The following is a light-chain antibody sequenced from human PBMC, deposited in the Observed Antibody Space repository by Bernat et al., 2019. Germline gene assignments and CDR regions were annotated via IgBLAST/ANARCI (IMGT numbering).Light chain of an antibody. J-gene: IGKJ2*01. CDR3: QQYNSYPYT. Sequence: DIQMTQSPSSLSASVGDRVIVSCRASQSITNYLNWYQHRPGKAPKLLIYAASILQSGVPSRFSGSGSGTEFTLTISSLQPDDFATYYCQQYNSYPYTFGQGTKLEIK. CDR2: AAS. CDR1: QSITNY. V-gene: IGKV1-16*01.